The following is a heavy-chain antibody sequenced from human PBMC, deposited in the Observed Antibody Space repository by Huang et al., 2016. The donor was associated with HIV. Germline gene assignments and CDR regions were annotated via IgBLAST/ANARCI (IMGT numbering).Heavy chain of an antibody. V-gene: IGHV3-30*02. CDR2: KRYDGNND. Sequence: QVRLVESGGGVVQPGASLTPSCSASGFLFSAYGMDWVRPAPGKGLEWVSFKRYDGNNDYLIGSVKGRFTISRDNSNNTLYLRMNSLRPEDTAVYYCVKERGSSRARSSFDFWGQGTSVIVSS. J-gene: IGHJ3*01. D-gene: IGHD6-13*01. CDR1: GFLFSAYG. CDR3: VKERGSSRARSSFDF.